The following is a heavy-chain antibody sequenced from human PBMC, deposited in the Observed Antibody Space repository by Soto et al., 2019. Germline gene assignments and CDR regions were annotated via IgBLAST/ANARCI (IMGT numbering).Heavy chain of an antibody. V-gene: IGHV4-4*07. J-gene: IGHJ6*02. D-gene: IGHD6-13*01. CDR3: ARDSAAAGTRGELTYYYYYGMDV. CDR1: GGSISSYY. CDR2: IYTSGST. Sequence: SETLSLTCTVSGGSISSYYWSWIRQPAGKVLEWIGRIYTSGSTNYNPSLKSRVTMSVDTSKNQFSLKLSSVTAADTAVYYCARDSAAAGTRGELTYYYYYGMDVWGQGTTVTVSS.